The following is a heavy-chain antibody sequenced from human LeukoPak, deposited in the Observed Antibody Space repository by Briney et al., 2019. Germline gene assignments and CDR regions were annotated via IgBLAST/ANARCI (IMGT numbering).Heavy chain of an antibody. D-gene: IGHD6-6*01. CDR2: IRYDGSNK. J-gene: IGHJ4*02. Sequence: PGGSLRLSCAASGFTFSSYGMHWVRQAPGKGLEWVAFIRYDGSNKYYADSVKGRFTISRDNSKNTLYLQMNSLRAEDTAVYYCAKDRASIAARPDPGYWGQGTLVTVSS. V-gene: IGHV3-30*02. CDR3: AKDRASIAARPDPGY. CDR1: GFTFSSYG.